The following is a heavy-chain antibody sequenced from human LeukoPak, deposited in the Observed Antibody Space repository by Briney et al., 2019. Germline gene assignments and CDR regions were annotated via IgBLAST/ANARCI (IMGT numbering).Heavy chain of an antibody. Sequence: SETLSLTCTVSGGSISNSRYYWDWIRQPPGKGLEWIGSIYYSGSTYYNPSLKSRVTISVDTSKNQFSLKLSSVTAADTAVYYCARDRGQWLEDWGQGTLVTVSS. CDR3: ARDRGQWLED. D-gene: IGHD6-19*01. V-gene: IGHV4-39*07. CDR2: IYYSGST. CDR1: GGSISNSRYY. J-gene: IGHJ4*02.